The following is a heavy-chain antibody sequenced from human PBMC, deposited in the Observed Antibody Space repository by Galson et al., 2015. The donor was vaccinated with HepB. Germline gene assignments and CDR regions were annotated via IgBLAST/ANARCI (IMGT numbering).Heavy chain of an antibody. CDR1: GFTFSSYA. Sequence: SLRLSCAASGFTFSSYAMHWVRQAPGKGLEWVAVISYDGSNKYYADSVKGRFTISRDKSKNTLYLQMNSLRAEDTAVYYCARDGLYSSRVLGWFDPWGQGTLVTVSS. V-gene: IGHV3-30-3*01. CDR2: ISYDGSNK. J-gene: IGHJ5*02. D-gene: IGHD6-13*01. CDR3: ARDGLYSSRVLGWFDP.